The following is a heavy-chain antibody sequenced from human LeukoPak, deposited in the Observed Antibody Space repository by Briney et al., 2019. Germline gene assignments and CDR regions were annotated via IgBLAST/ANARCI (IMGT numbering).Heavy chain of an antibody. Sequence: ASVKVSCKASGYTFTGYYMHWVRQAPGQGLEWMGWISAYNGNTNYAQKLQGRITMTTDTSTSTAYMELRSLRSDDTAVYYCARWNSYYDGSGYNTGNWFDPWGQGTLVTVSS. CDR3: ARWNSYYDGSGYNTGNWFDP. J-gene: IGHJ5*02. CDR1: GYTFTGYY. D-gene: IGHD3-22*01. CDR2: ISAYNGNT. V-gene: IGHV1-18*04.